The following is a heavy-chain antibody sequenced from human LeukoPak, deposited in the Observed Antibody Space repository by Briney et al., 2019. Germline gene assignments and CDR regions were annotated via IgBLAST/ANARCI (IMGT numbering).Heavy chain of an antibody. V-gene: IGHV3-74*01. CDR1: GSTFSRYW. D-gene: IGHD1-14*01. Sequence: GGSLRLSCAASGSTFSRYWMHWVRQAPGKGLVWVSRVKSDGSDTIYADSVKGRFTISRDNAKSTLYLQMDSLRAEDTAVYYCTTGIGNYYYYWGQGTLVTVAS. J-gene: IGHJ4*02. CDR2: VKSDGSDT. CDR3: TTGIGNYYYY.